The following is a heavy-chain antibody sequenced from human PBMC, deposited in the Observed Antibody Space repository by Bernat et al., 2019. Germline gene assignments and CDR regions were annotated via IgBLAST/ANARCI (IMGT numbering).Heavy chain of an antibody. J-gene: IGHJ6*03. Sequence: EVQLVESGGGLVQPGGSLRLSCAASGFTFSSYWMSWVRQAPGKGLEWVANIKQDGSEKYYVDSVKGRFTISRNNAKNSLYLQMNSLRAENTAVYYCARDMRYSYGYWDYYYCMDVWGKGTTVTVSS. CDR2: IKQDGSEK. CDR1: GFTFSSYW. CDR3: ARDMRYSYGYWDYYYCMDV. V-gene: IGHV3-7*03. D-gene: IGHD5-18*01.